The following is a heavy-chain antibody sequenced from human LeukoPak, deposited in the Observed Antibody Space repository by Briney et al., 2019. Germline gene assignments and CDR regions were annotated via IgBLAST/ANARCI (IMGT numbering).Heavy chain of an antibody. CDR1: GYTFTSYG. D-gene: IGHD2-15*01. CDR2: ISAYNGNT. J-gene: IGHJ3*02. Sequence: ASVKVSCKASGYTFTSYGISWVRQAPGQGLEWMGWISAYNGNTNYAQKLQGRVTMTTDTSTSTAYMELRSLRSDDTAVYYCARAEGYCSGGSCYIGAFAIWGQGTMVTVSS. V-gene: IGHV1-18*01. CDR3: ARAEGYCSGGSCYIGAFAI.